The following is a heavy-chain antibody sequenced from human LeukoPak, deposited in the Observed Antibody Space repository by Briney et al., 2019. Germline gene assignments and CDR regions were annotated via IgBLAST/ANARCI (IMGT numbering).Heavy chain of an antibody. CDR3: ARDPYDVLTGYYARLEY. V-gene: IGHV3-48*01. J-gene: IGHJ4*02. Sequence: PGGSLRLSCAASGFTFSSYSMNWVRLAPGKGLEWVSYISSSSNTIYYADSVKGRFTISRDNSKSTQYLQMYSLRAEDTAMYYCARDPYDVLTGYYARLEYWGQGTLVTVSS. CDR1: GFTFSSYS. CDR2: ISSSSNTI. D-gene: IGHD3-9*01.